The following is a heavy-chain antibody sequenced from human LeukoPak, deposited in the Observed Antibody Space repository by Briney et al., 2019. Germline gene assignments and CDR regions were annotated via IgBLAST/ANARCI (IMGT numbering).Heavy chain of an antibody. CDR1: GFTFSSYA. V-gene: IGHV3-30-3*01. J-gene: IGHJ6*02. CDR3: ARDRIAAAWYYYYGMDV. Sequence: PGGSLRLSCAASGFTFSSYAMHWVRQAPGKGLEWVAVISYGGSNKYYADSVKGRFTISRDNSKNTLYLQMNSLRAEDTAVYYCARDRIAAAWYYYYGMDVWGQGTTVTVSS. D-gene: IGHD6-13*01. CDR2: ISYGGSNK.